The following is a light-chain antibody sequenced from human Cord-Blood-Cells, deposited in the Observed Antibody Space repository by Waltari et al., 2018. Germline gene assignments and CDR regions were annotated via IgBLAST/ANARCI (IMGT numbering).Light chain of an antibody. CDR1: KLGEKY. J-gene: IGLJ1*01. Sequence: SYELPKQPSVSVFSGRTASITCSGDKLGEKYACWYQQQPGQSPVLVIYQDSKRPSGIPERFSGSNSGNTATLTISGTQAMDEADYYCQAWDSSTYVFGTGTKVTVL. V-gene: IGLV3-1*01. CDR2: QDS. CDR3: QAWDSSTYV.